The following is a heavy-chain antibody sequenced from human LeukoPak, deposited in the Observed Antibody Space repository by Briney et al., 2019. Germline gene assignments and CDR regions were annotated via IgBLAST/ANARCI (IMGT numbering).Heavy chain of an antibody. J-gene: IGHJ4*02. CDR2: ISESGSYI. CDR3: TRSQGSFDY. V-gene: IGHV3-21*01. CDR1: GFTFSSYS. Sequence: GGSLRLSCAASGFTFSSYSMNWVRQAPGKGLEWVSSISESGSYIDYADSVRGRSTISRDNAKNSLYLQMNSLRAEDTAVYYCTRSQGSFDYWGQGTLVTVSS. D-gene: IGHD2-15*01.